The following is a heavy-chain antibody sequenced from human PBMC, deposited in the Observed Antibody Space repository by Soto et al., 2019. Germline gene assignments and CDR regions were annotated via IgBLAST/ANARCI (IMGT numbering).Heavy chain of an antibody. CDR3: VRDIAKSPSVYSYGYCAMSHYYYLDD. Sequence: QVQLVQSGAEVKKPGASVKVSCKASGYTFTSYGISWVRQAPGQGLEWMGWISAYNGNTNYAQKLQGRVTMTTDTATSTAYMELSSLRSDDTAVYYCVRDIAKSPSVYSYGYCAMSHYYYLDDWGKGTTVTVSS. J-gene: IGHJ6*03. CDR2: ISAYNGNT. V-gene: IGHV1-18*01. D-gene: IGHD5-18*01. CDR1: GYTFTSYG.